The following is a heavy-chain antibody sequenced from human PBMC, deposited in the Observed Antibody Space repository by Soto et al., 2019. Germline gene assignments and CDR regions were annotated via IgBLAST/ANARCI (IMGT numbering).Heavy chain of an antibody. Sequence: EVQLVESGGDLVQPGGSLRLSCSASGFAFSAHWMTWVRQTPGKGLEWVANISPEGSTKYYVDSAKGRFTISRDNAKNLLYLRMNSLTVGDTAVYSCVRDHVTPGLYFDKWGQGTLVTVSS. J-gene: IGHJ4*02. V-gene: IGHV3-7*01. D-gene: IGHD2-21*01. CDR3: VRDHVTPGLYFDK. CDR1: GFAFSAHW. CDR2: ISPEGSTK.